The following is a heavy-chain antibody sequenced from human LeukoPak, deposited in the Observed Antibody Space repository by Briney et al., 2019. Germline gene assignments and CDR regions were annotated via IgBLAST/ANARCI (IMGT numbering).Heavy chain of an antibody. D-gene: IGHD4-17*01. J-gene: IGHJ6*02. Sequence: SGFXXXSYXMSWVRQAPGKGLEWVSSISSSSSYIYYADSVKGRFTISRDNAKNSLYLQMNSLRAEDTAVHYCARECHGDQGYGMDVWGQGTTVTVSS. CDR1: GFXXXSYX. V-gene: IGHV3-21*01. CDR2: ISSSSSYI. CDR3: ARECHGDQGYGMDV.